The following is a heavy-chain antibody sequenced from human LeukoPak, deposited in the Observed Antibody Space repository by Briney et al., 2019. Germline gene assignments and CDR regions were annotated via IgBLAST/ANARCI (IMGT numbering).Heavy chain of an antibody. D-gene: IGHD6-19*01. V-gene: IGHV3-21*01. CDR3: AREPNSSGYLYYYGMDV. CDR1: GFTFSSYS. J-gene: IGHJ6*02. CDR2: ISSSSSYI. Sequence: GGSLRLSCAASGFTFSSYSMNWVRQAPGKGLEWVSSISSSSSYIYYADSVKGRFTISRDNAKNSLYLQMNSLRAEDTAVYYCAREPNSSGYLYYYGMDVWGQGTTVTVSS.